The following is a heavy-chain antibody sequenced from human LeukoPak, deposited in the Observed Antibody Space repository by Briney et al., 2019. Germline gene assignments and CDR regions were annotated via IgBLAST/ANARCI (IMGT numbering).Heavy chain of an antibody. CDR3: AKECDYYDFWTPAAFDI. CDR1: GFTFSSYG. CDR2: ISYDGSNK. D-gene: IGHD3-3*01. Sequence: PGRSLRLSCAASGFTFSSYGMHWVRQAPGKGLEWVAVISYDGSNKYYADSVKGRFTISRDNSKNTLYLQMNSPRAEDTAVYYCAKECDYYDFWTPAAFDIWGQGTMVTVSS. J-gene: IGHJ3*02. V-gene: IGHV3-30*18.